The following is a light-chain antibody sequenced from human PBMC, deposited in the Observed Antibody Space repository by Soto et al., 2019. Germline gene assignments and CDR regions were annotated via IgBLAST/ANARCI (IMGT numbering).Light chain of an antibody. V-gene: IGKV3-15*01. J-gene: IGKJ1*01. CDR2: GAS. CDR3: QQYNNWPRT. CDR1: QSVNTR. Sequence: EIVMTQSPTTLSVSPGERSTLSCLASQSVNTRLAWYQQIPGQGPRLLIYGASTRATGIPARFSGSGSGTEFTLTISSLQSEDFAVYYCQQYNNWPRTFGQGTQVEIK.